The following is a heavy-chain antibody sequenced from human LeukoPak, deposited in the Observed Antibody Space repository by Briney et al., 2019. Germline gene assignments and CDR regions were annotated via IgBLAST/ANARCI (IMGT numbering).Heavy chain of an antibody. CDR1: GFTVSSNY. D-gene: IGHD3-16*01. CDR3: VTRLA. V-gene: IGHV3-53*01. CDR2: IYSGGST. Sequence: GGSLRLSCAASGFTVSSNYMSWVRQAPGEGLDWVSMIYSGGSTNYADSVKGRFTISRDSSKNTLYLQMNSLRAEDTAVYYCVTRLAWGQGTLVTVSS. J-gene: IGHJ5*02.